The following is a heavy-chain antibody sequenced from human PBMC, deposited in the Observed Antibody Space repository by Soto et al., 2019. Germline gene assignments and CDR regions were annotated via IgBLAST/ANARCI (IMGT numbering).Heavy chain of an antibody. CDR3: ARDTRNYYDSSGYYPQYYYYYGMDV. CDR1: GFTFSSYE. J-gene: IGHJ6*02. Sequence: GGSLRLSCAASGFTFSSYEMNWVRQAPGKGLEWVSYISSSGSTIYYADSVKGRFTISRDNAKNSLYLQMNSLRAEDTAVYYCARDTRNYYDSSGYYPQYYYYYGMDVWGQGTTVTVSS. D-gene: IGHD3-22*01. V-gene: IGHV3-48*03. CDR2: ISSSGSTI.